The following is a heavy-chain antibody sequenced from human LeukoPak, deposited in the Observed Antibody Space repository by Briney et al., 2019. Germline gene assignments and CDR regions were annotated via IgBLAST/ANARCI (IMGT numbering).Heavy chain of an antibody. J-gene: IGHJ4*02. CDR3: TIISSHVVVPGDY. CDR2: IGASGGST. CDR1: GFTFSSYA. Sequence: PGGSLRLSCAASGFTFSSYAVSWVRQAPGKGLEWVSGIGASGGSTYYADSVKGRFTISRDNSKNTLYLQMSSLRAEDTALYYCTIISSHVVVPGDYWGQGTLVTVSS. V-gene: IGHV3-23*01. D-gene: IGHD2-2*01.